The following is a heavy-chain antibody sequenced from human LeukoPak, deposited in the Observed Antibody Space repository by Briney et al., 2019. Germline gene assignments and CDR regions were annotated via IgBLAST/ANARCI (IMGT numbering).Heavy chain of an antibody. V-gene: IGHV1-24*01. Sequence: ASVKVSCKVSGYTLTELSMHWVRQAPGKGLEWMGGFDPEDGETIYAQKFQGRVTMTEDTSTDTAYMELSSLRSEDTAAYYCATVARSSWTYFDYWGQGTLVTVSS. CDR3: ATVARSSWTYFDY. D-gene: IGHD6-13*01. J-gene: IGHJ4*02. CDR1: GYTLTELS. CDR2: FDPEDGET.